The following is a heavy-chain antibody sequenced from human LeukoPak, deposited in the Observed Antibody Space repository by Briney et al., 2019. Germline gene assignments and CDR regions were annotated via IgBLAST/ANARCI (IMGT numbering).Heavy chain of an antibody. Sequence: PGGSLRLSCAASGFTFSSYAMSWVRQAPGKGLEWVSAISGSGGSTYYADSVKGRFTISRDNSKNTLYLQMNSLRAEDTAVYYCAKDVVRAAIEENWFDPWGQGTLVTVSS. CDR2: ISGSGGST. D-gene: IGHD2-2*02. CDR3: AKDVVRAAIEENWFDP. CDR1: GFTFSSYA. V-gene: IGHV3-23*01. J-gene: IGHJ5*02.